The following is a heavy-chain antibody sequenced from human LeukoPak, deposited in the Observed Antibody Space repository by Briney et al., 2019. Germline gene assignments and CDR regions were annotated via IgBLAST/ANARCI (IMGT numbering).Heavy chain of an antibody. CDR3: ARDLDTAMVGMGGY. Sequence: ASVKVSCKASGYTFTGYYMRWVRQAPGQGLEWMGWINPNSGGTNYAQKFQGRVTMTRDTSISTAYMELSRLRSDDTAVYYCARDLDTAMVGMGGYWGQGTLVTVSS. J-gene: IGHJ4*02. V-gene: IGHV1-2*02. D-gene: IGHD5-18*01. CDR2: INPNSGGT. CDR1: GYTFTGYY.